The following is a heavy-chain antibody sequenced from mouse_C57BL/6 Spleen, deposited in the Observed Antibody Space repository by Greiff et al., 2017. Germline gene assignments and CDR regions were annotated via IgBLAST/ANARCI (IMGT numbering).Heavy chain of an antibody. J-gene: IGHJ2*01. D-gene: IGHD1-1*01. CDR2: IDPNSGGT. CDR1: GYTFTSYW. Sequence: QVQLQQPGAELVKPGASVQLSCKASGYTFTSYWMHWVQRRPGRGLEGIGRIDPNSGGTKYNEKFKSKATLTVDKPSSTAYMQLSSLTSEDSAVYYCARSGTTVVVDYWGQGTTLTVSS. V-gene: IGHV1-72*01. CDR3: ARSGTTVVVDY.